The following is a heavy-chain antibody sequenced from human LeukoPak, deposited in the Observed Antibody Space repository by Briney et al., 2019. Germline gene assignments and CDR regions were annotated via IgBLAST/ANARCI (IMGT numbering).Heavy chain of an antibody. J-gene: IGHJ4*02. Sequence: SETLSLTCTVSGGSISSSSYYWGWIRQPPGKGLEWIGSIYYSGSTYYNPSLKSRVTISVDTSKNQFSLKLSSVTAADTAVYYCARLENCSGGGCRRGLYYWGQGTLVTVSS. V-gene: IGHV4-39*01. CDR1: GGSISSSSYY. D-gene: IGHD2-15*01. CDR3: ARLENCSGGGCRRGLYY. CDR2: IYYSGST.